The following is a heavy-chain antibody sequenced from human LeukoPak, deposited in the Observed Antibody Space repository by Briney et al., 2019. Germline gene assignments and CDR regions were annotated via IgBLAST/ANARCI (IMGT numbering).Heavy chain of an antibody. Sequence: GGSLRLSCAASGITFSDYYMSWIRQAPGKGLEWVSYISSSGSTIYYADSVKGRFTISRDNAKNSLYLQMNSLRAEDTAVYYCARLPVGWLQSSGFDYWGQGTLVTVSS. V-gene: IGHV3-11*01. CDR3: ARLPVGWLQSSGFDY. D-gene: IGHD1-26*01. CDR1: GITFSDYY. J-gene: IGHJ4*02. CDR2: ISSSGSTI.